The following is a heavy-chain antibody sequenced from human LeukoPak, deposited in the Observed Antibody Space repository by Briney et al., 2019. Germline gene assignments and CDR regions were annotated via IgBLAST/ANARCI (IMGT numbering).Heavy chain of an antibody. Sequence: TGGSLRLSCAASGFTFSSYAMHWVRQAPGKGLEWVAVISYDGSNKYYADSVKGRFTISRDNSKNTLYLQMNSLRAEDTAVYYCAKDPRTYYDFWSGFNWFDPWGQGTLVTVSS. J-gene: IGHJ5*02. D-gene: IGHD3-3*01. CDR1: GFTFSSYA. V-gene: IGHV3-30-3*01. CDR2: ISYDGSNK. CDR3: AKDPRTYYDFWSGFNWFDP.